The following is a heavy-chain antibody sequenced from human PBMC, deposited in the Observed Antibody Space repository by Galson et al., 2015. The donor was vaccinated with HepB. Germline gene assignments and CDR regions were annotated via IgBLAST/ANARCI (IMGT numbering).Heavy chain of an antibody. D-gene: IGHD3-22*01. V-gene: IGHV4-4*07. CDR2: IYTSGST. J-gene: IGHJ3*02. CDR1: GGSISSYY. Sequence: SETLSLTCTVSGGSISSYYWSWIRQPAGKGLEWIGRIYTSGSTNYNPSLKSRVTMSVDTSKNQFSLKLSSVTAADTAVYYCARWLLDPRRPDDAFDIWGQGTMVTVSS. CDR3: ARWLLDPRRPDDAFDI.